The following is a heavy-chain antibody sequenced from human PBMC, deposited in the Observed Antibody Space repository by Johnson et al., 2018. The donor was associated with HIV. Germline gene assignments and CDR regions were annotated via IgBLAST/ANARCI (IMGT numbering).Heavy chain of an antibody. J-gene: IGHJ3*02. Sequence: VHLVESGGALVQPGGSLRLSCAASGFTVSNNYMSWVRQAPGKGLEWVSIIYSGGNTYYADSVKGRFTISRDNSKNTLYLQMNSLRAAETAVYYCAGLGGSHDAFDIWGQGTMVTVSS. CDR3: AGLGGSHDAFDI. D-gene: IGHD1-26*01. CDR1: GFTVSNNY. CDR2: IYSGGNT. V-gene: IGHV3-66*01.